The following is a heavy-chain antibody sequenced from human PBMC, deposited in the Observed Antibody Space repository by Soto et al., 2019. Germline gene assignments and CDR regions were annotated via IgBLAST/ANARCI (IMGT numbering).Heavy chain of an antibody. CDR3: ARRTISGYWYFDL. V-gene: IGHV3-23*01. CDR2: ISGSGGST. CDR1: GFTFSSYA. J-gene: IGHJ2*01. Sequence: EVQLLESGGDLVQPGGSLRLSCAASGFTFSSYAMSWVRQAPGKELEWVSGISGSGGSTDYADSVKGRFTISRDNSKNTLYVQMNSLRAEDTAVYYCARRTISGYWYFDLWGRGTLVTVSS. D-gene: IGHD1-7*01.